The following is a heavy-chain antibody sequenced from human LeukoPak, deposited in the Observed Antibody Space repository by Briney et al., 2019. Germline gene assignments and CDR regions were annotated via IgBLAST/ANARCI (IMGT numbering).Heavy chain of an antibody. Sequence: ASVKVSCKASGYTFTNYAMHWVRQAPGQRPEWLGWINAANGYAKYSQELPGRVIITRDTSASTAYMGLSSLRSEDMAIYYCAIRDGHTDHWGQGTLVTVSS. V-gene: IGHV1-3*03. D-gene: IGHD5-24*01. CDR3: AIRDGHTDH. CDR1: GYTFTNYA. CDR2: INAANGYA. J-gene: IGHJ4*02.